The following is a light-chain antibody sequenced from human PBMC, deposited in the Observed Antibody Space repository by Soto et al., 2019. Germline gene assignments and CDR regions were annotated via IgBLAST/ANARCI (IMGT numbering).Light chain of an antibody. CDR1: SSDVGGYNY. CDR2: DVS. CDR3: SSYTSSSLVV. J-gene: IGLJ2*01. V-gene: IGLV2-14*01. Sequence: QSALTQPASVSGSPGQSITISCTGTSSDVGGYNYVSWYQQHPGKAPKLMIYDVSNRPSGVSNRFSGSKSGNTASLTISGLQAEDEDDYYCSSYTSSSLVVFGGGTKLPVL.